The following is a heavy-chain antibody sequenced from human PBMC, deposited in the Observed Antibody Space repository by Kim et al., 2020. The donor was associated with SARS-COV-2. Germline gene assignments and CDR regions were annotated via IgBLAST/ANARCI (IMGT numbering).Heavy chain of an antibody. D-gene: IGHD3-10*01. V-gene: IGHV3-64D*06. J-gene: IGHJ4*02. Sequence: GGSLRLSCAASGFTFSDFAIHWVRQAPGKGLECVSATTRSGDGSFYADSVEGRFTISRDNSKNTLYLQMNSLRLEDTSVYYCVRDGRNYGAVLWGQGTLVIVSS. CDR1: GFTFSDFA. CDR2: TTRSGDGS. CDR3: VRDGRNYGAVL.